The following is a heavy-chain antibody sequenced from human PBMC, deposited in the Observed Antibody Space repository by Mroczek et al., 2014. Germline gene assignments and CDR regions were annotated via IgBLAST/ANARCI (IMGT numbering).Heavy chain of an antibody. J-gene: IGHJ6*04. V-gene: IGHV4-30-4*01. CDR3: ARDRSPGYGSGSDGPHLDV. Sequence: KESGPGLVKPSQTLSLTCTVSGGSISSGDYYWSWIRQPPGKGLEWIGYIYYSGSTYYNPSLKSRVTISVDTSKNQFSLKLSSVTAADTAVYYCARDRSPGYGSGSDGPHLDVWGKGTTVTVSS. CDR1: GGSISSGDYY. D-gene: IGHD3-10*01. CDR2: IYYSGST.